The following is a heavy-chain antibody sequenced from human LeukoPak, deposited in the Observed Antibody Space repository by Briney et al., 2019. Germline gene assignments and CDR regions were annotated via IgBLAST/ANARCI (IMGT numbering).Heavy chain of an antibody. CDR2: IYTSGST. Sequence: PSETLSLTCTVSGGSISSYYWSWIRQPAGKGLEWIGRIYTSGSTNYNPSLKSRVTMSVDTSKNQFSLKLSSVTAADTAMYYCAREVADYGGYYNSHYMDVWGKGTTVTIPS. CDR3: AREVADYGGYYNSHYMDV. J-gene: IGHJ6*03. CDR1: GGSISSYY. V-gene: IGHV4-4*07. D-gene: IGHD4-23*01.